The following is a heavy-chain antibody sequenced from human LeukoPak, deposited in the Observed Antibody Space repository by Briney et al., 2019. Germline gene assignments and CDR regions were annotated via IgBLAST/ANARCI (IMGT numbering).Heavy chain of an antibody. Sequence: ASVKVSCKASRYTFTSYDINWARQATGQGLEWMGRMNPNSGNTGYAQKFQGRVTMTRNTSISTAYMELSSLRSEDTAVYYCARGGTRQNDYWGQGTLVTVSS. V-gene: IGHV1-8*01. CDR1: RYTFTSYD. D-gene: IGHD3-10*01. CDR3: ARGGTRQNDY. J-gene: IGHJ4*02. CDR2: MNPNSGNT.